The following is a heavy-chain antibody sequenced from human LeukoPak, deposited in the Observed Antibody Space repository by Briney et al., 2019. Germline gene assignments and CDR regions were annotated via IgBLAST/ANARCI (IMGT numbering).Heavy chain of an antibody. J-gene: IGHJ4*02. D-gene: IGHD3-10*01. Sequence: SETLSLTCTVSGGSITNSDYFWGWTRQPPGKGLEWMGNVDYSGRPHRNPSLMGRFTINADRSRNQFSLNLSSVTAADTAVYSCARLDASLAHLSGSFPDYWGQGALVTVSS. CDR1: GGSITNSDYF. V-gene: IGHV4-39*01. CDR3: ARLDASLAHLSGSFPDY. CDR2: VDYSGRP.